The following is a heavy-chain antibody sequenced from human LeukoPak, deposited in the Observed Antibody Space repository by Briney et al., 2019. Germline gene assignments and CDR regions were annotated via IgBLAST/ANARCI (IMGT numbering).Heavy chain of an antibody. CDR3: ARVVGGNYCYDYGMDF. D-gene: IGHD4-23*01. Sequence: ASVKVSCKASGYTFTGYYIHWVRQAPGQGLEWMGWINPNSGGTNYAQKFQGRVTMTRDTSISTAYMELSRLRSDDTAVYYCARVVGGNYCYDYGMDFWGQGAKVTVSS. CDR1: GYTFTGYY. V-gene: IGHV1-2*02. CDR2: INPNSGGT. J-gene: IGHJ6*02.